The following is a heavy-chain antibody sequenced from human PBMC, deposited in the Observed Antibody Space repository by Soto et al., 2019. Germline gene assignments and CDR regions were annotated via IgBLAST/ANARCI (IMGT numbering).Heavy chain of an antibody. Sequence: ASVKVSCKASGYTFTGYYMHWVRQAPGQGREGMGWINPNRGGRNYAQKFQGRVTMTRDTSISTAYMELSMLRSDDTAVYYCASAYYILTGDHQVEWFDPWGQGTLVTVSS. D-gene: IGHD3-9*01. CDR1: GYTFTGYY. J-gene: IGHJ5*02. CDR3: ASAYYILTGDHQVEWFDP. V-gene: IGHV1-2*02. CDR2: INPNRGGR.